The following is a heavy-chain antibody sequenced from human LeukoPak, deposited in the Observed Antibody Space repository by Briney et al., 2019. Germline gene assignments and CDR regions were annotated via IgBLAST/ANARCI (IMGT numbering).Heavy chain of an antibody. D-gene: IGHD6-19*01. CDR2: IYYSGST. J-gene: IGHJ4*02. CDR1: GGSISSSSYY. Sequence: SETLSLTCTVSGGSISSSSYYWGWIRQPPGKGLEWIGSIYYSGSTYYNPSLKSRVTISVDTSKNQFSLKLSSVTAADTAVYYCARTYSSGPYYFDYWGQGTRVTVSS. CDR3: ARTYSSGPYYFDY. V-gene: IGHV4-39*01.